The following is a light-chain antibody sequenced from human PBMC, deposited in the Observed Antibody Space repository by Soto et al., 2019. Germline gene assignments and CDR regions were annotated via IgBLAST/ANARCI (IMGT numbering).Light chain of an antibody. CDR1: SGDIGAYNY. CDR3: CSYAHTSVV. Sequence: QSALTQPRAVSGSPGQSVTFACTGTSGDIGAYNYVSWYQFHPGKAPKMIIYDVNNRPSGVPDRFSGSKSGNTASLTISWLQAEDEADYYCCSYAHTSVVFGGGTKLTVL. CDR2: DVN. J-gene: IGLJ3*02. V-gene: IGLV2-11*01.